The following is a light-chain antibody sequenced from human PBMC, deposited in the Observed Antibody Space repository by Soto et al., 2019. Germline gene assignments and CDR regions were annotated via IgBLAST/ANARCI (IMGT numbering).Light chain of an antibody. CDR1: HSISTN. CDR2: GAS. CDR3: QQYNSWPT. V-gene: IGKV3-15*01. Sequence: EIIMTQSPATLSVSPGEGATLSCRTGHSISTNLAWYQHKRGQSHRLLVYGASTRATGVPARFSGSGSGAEFTLILGSLQSEDFAVCYCQQYNSWPTFGGGNKVEIK. J-gene: IGKJ4*01.